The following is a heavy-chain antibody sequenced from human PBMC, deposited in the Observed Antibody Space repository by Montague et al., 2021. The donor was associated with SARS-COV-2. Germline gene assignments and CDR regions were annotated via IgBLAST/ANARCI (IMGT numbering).Heavy chain of an antibody. CDR2: MHFTGKT. D-gene: IGHD3-10*01. J-gene: IGHJ4*02. Sequence: SETLSLTCSVSGDSITNHYWSWIRQPAGKGLEWIGRMHFTGKTNFNPFFSSRLNMSADTSKNQFSLKLTSVTAADTAIYFCARDRFDFGAGRQGTIDFWGQGTLVTVSS. V-gene: IGHV4-4*07. CDR3: ARDRFDFGAGRQGTIDF. CDR1: GDSITNHY.